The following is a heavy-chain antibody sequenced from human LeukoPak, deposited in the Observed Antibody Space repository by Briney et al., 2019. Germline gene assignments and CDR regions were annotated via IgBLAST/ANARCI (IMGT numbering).Heavy chain of an antibody. V-gene: IGHV4-39*01. CDR1: GGSLSGYY. D-gene: IGHD6-19*01. CDR2: IYYSGST. CDR3: ARHSSGWYDY. J-gene: IGHJ4*02. Sequence: SETLSLTCAVYGGSLSGYYWSWIRQPPGKGLEWIGSIYYSGSTYYNPSLKSRVTISVDTSKNQFSLKLSSVTAADTAVYYCARHSSGWYDYWGQGTLVTVSS.